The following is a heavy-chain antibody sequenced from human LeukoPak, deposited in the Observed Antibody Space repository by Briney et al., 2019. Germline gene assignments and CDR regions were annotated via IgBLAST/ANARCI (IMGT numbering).Heavy chain of an antibody. Sequence: PGGFLRLSCAASGFTFSSYSTNWVRQAPGKGLEWVSSISSSSSYIYYADSVKGRFTISRDNAKNSLYLQMNSLRAEDTAVYYCARDSGDGYNHGWGQGTLVTVSS. CDR3: ARDSGDGYNHG. V-gene: IGHV3-21*01. D-gene: IGHD5-24*01. CDR2: ISSSSSYI. CDR1: GFTFSSYS. J-gene: IGHJ4*02.